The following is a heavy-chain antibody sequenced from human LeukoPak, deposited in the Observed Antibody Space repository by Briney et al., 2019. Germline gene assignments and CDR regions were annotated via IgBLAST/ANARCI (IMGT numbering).Heavy chain of an antibody. CDR2: ISYDGSNK. CDR3: ARDFNLDTAMVYGY. CDR1: GFTFSSYA. D-gene: IGHD5-18*01. V-gene: IGHV3-30-3*01. J-gene: IGHJ4*02. Sequence: PGGTLRLSCAASGFTFSSYAMHWVRQAPGKGLEWVAVISYDGSNKYYADSVKGRFTISRDNSKNTLYLQMNSLRAEDTAVYYCARDFNLDTAMVYGYWGQGTLVTVSS.